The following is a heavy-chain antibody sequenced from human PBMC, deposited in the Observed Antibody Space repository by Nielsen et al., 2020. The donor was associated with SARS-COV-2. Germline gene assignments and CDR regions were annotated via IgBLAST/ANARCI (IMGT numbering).Heavy chain of an antibody. Sequence: SVKVSCKASGGTFSSYAISWVRQAPGQGLEWMGGIIPIFGTANYAQKFQGRVTITADESTSTAYMELSSLRSEDTAVYYCASDTYYDFWSGSRGDYYYGMDVWGQGTTVTVSS. J-gene: IGHJ6*02. D-gene: IGHD3-3*01. V-gene: IGHV1-69*13. CDR2: IIPIFGTA. CDR1: GGTFSSYA. CDR3: ASDTYYDFWSGSRGDYYYGMDV.